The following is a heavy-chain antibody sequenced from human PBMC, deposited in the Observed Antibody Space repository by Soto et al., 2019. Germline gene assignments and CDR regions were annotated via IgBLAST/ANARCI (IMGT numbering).Heavy chain of an antibody. CDR2: INPRGGST. V-gene: IGHV1-46*01. D-gene: IGHD3-10*01. CDR1: GYTFTSHH. Sequence: QVQLVQSGAEIKKPGASMNISCKASGYTFTSHHMHWVRQVPGEGLEWMGMINPRGGSTNYPQKFQGRLTMTRDTSTSTVYMELGSLGSEDTAVYYCCGLAYGQFYWCQGTLVTVSS. CDR3: CGLAYGQFY. J-gene: IGHJ4*02.